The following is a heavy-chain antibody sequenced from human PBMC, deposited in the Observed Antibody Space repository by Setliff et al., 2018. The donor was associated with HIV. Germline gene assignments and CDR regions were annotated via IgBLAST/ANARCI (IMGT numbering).Heavy chain of an antibody. CDR2: IYPGDYVT. CDR3: TRRRRAPGTEDLEAY. Sequence: ESLKISCKASGYTFTNYWIGWVRQMPGKGLEWIGVIYPGDYVTRYGPSFQGQVSISADVSITTAHLQWSSLKASDTAMCYCTRRRRAPGTEDLEAYWGQGTLVTVSS. V-gene: IGHV5-51*01. CDR1: GYTFTNYW. J-gene: IGHJ4*02. D-gene: IGHD1-26*01.